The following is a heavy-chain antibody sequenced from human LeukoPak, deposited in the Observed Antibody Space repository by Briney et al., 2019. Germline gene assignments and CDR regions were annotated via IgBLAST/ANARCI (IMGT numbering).Heavy chain of an antibody. CDR2: IKQDGSEK. J-gene: IGHJ5*02. Sequence: GGSLRLSCAASGFSFSSSWMSWVRQAPGKGLEWVANIKQDGSEKYYVDSVKGRFTISRDNAKNSLHLQMNSLRAEDTAVYYCARKTYYYDSGDYGWFDPWGQGTLVTVSS. CDR1: GFSFSSSW. V-gene: IGHV3-7*01. CDR3: ARKTYYYDSGDYGWFDP. D-gene: IGHD3-22*01.